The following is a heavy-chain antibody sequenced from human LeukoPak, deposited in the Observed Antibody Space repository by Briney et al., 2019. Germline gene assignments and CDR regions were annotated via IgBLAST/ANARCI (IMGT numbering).Heavy chain of an antibody. CDR3: ARENGITIFGVFIPYYMDV. J-gene: IGHJ6*03. Sequence: SETLSLTCTVSGGSISSYYWSWIRQPPGKGLEWIGYIYYSGSTNYNPSLKSRVTISVDTSKNQFSLKLSSVTAADTAVYNCARENGITIFGVFIPYYMDVWGKGTTVTVSS. CDR2: IYYSGST. D-gene: IGHD3-3*01. CDR1: GGSISSYY. V-gene: IGHV4-59*01.